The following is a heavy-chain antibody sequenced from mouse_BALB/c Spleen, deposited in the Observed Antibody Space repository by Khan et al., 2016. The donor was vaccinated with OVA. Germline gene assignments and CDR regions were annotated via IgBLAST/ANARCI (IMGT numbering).Heavy chain of an antibody. J-gene: IGHJ2*01. CDR3: SIFDYDGIAH. CDR1: GYSITSDYS. D-gene: IGHD2-4*01. V-gene: IGHV3-1*02. Sequence: DVQLQESGPDLVEPSQSLSLTCTVTGYSITSDYSWHWIRQFPGNKLEWLGYMHFSGRTNYNPSPKSRISITRDTSKNQFFLQLNSVTTEDAATYYCSIFDYDGIAHWGQGTTLTVSS. CDR2: MHFSGRT.